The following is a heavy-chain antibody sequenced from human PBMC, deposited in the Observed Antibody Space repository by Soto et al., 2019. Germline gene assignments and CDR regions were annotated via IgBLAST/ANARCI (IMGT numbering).Heavy chain of an antibody. Sequence: PSETLSVTCAFYGGSFSVYYWSWIRQPPGKGLEWNGEINHSGSTNYNPSLKSRVTISVDTSKNQFSLKLSSVTAADTAVYYCARGRGSSGVVRYYYYGMDVWGQGTTVTVS. CDR2: INHSGST. J-gene: IGHJ6*02. CDR1: GGSFSVYY. V-gene: IGHV4-34*01. CDR3: ARGRGSSGVVRYYYYGMDV. D-gene: IGHD6-6*01.